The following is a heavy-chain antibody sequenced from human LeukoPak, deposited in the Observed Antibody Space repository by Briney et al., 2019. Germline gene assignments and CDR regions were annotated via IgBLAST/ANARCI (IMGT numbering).Heavy chain of an antibody. CDR2: ISAYSGNT. Sequence: ASVKVSCKASGYTFTSYGISWVRQAPGQGLEWMGWISAYSGNTNYAQKLQGRVTMTTDTSTSTAYMELRSLRSDDTAVYYCARDGGLTMVRGVMNYWGQGTLVTVSS. CDR1: GYTFTSYG. V-gene: IGHV1-18*01. J-gene: IGHJ4*02. D-gene: IGHD3-10*01. CDR3: ARDGGLTMVRGVMNY.